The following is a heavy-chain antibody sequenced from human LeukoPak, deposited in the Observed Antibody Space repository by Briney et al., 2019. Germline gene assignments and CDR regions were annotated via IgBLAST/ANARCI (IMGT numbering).Heavy chain of an antibody. CDR2: IMRDGSEK. J-gene: IGHJ4*02. Sequence: GGSLRLSCAASGFSFSTYWMNWIRQPPGKGLEWVANIMRDGSEKYYVDSVKGRFTISRDNAKNSLYLQMNSLRAEDTAVYYCARDPSRGYSYGYADYWGQGSLVIVSS. CDR1: GFSFSTYW. D-gene: IGHD5-18*01. V-gene: IGHV3-7*01. CDR3: ARDPSRGYSYGYADY.